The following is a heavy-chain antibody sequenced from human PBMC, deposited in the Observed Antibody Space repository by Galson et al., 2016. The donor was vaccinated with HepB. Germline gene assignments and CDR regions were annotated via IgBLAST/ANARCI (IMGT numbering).Heavy chain of an antibody. CDR1: GDSVSNNTAA. CDR3: ARGGSVRGVKGFDY. Sequence: CAISGDSVSNNTAAWNWIRQSPSRGLERLGRTYYRSKWYNDYAASVGSRITINAGTSKNQFSLQLNSMTPEDTALYFCARGGSVRGVKGFDYWGPGTLVTVSS. V-gene: IGHV6-1*01. D-gene: IGHD3-10*01. CDR2: TYYRSKWYN. J-gene: IGHJ4*02.